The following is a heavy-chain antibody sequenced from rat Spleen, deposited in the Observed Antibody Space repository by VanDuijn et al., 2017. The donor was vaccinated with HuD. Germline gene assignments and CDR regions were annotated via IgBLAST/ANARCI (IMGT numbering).Heavy chain of an antibody. V-gene: IGHV2-34*01. CDR3: ARDRNWDLDY. D-gene: IGHD5-1*01. CDR1: GFSLTSYS. Sequence: QVQLKESGPGLVQPSETLSLTCTVSGFSLTSYSVSWVRQVSGKGPEWMGRMWYDGDTAFNSVLKSRLSISRDTSKNQVFLKMSSLKTEDTATYYCARDRNWDLDYWGQGVMVTVSS. J-gene: IGHJ2*01. CDR2: MWYDGDT.